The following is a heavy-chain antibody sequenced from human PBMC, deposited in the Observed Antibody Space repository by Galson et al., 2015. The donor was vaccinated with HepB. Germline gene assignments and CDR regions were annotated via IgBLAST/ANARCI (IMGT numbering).Heavy chain of an antibody. D-gene: IGHD1-1*01. CDR2: ISGSGSNT. CDR3: ARALDDNGFYYYAMDA. J-gene: IGHJ6*02. V-gene: IGHV3-23*01. CDR1: GFTFSTYA. Sequence: SLRLSCAASGFTFSTYAMNWVRQAPGKGLEWVSTISGSGSNTFYADSVKGRFTISRDSSKNTLYLQMDSLRGADTAVYFCARALDDNGFYYYAMDAWGQGTTVTVYS.